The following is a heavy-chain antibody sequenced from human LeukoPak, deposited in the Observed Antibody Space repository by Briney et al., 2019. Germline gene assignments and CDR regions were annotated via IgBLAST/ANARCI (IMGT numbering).Heavy chain of an antibody. V-gene: IGHV4-59*01. CDR1: GGSTTSYY. CDR2: IYYSGST. Sequence: SETLSLTCTVSGGSTTSYYWSWIRQPPGKGLEWIGYIYYSGSTNYNPSLKSRVAISIDTSKNQFFLKLRSVTAADTAVYYCARDNYYDSSGYSRPLDYWGQGTLVTVSS. D-gene: IGHD3-22*01. J-gene: IGHJ4*02. CDR3: ARDNYYDSSGYSRPLDY.